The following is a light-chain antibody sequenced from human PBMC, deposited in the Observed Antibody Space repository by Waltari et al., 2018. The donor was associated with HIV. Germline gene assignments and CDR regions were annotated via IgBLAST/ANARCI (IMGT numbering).Light chain of an antibody. V-gene: IGLV2-14*01. J-gene: IGLJ2*01. CDR2: EVN. CDR1: SNDIGAYNF. CDR3: SSYTSTTTSVL. Sequence: QSALTQPASVSGSPGQSITISCTGTSNDIGAYNFFSWYQQYPGNAPKPIIYEVNKGPAGASFRFCGSKSGNTASLTTSGLHTEDEADYYCSSYTSTTTSVLFGGGTKLTVL.